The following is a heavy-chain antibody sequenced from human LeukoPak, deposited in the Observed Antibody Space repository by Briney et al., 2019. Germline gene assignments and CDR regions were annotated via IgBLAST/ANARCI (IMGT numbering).Heavy chain of an antibody. J-gene: IGHJ3*01. V-gene: IGHV3-30*04. D-gene: IGHD5-18*01. Sequence: GRSLRLACAASGFIFNNYAMHWVRQPPGTGLEWVAVISKDGIQEYYADSVKGRFTISRDNSKNTLYLQMNSLRSEDTAVYYCAREVYSYALDALDLWGQGTMVTVSS. CDR1: GFIFNNYA. CDR2: ISKDGIQE. CDR3: AREVYSYALDALDL.